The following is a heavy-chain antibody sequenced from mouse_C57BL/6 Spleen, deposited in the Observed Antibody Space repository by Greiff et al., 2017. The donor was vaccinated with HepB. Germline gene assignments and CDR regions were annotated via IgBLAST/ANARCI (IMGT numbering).Heavy chain of an antibody. D-gene: IGHD3-1*01. CDR2: IDPEDGET. V-gene: IGHV14-2*01. CDR1: GFNIKDYY. Sequence: EVQLQQSGAELVKPGASVKLSCTASGFNIKDYYMHWVKQRTEQGLEWIGRIDPEDGETKYAPNFQGKATITADTYSTPAYLPLSSLTSEDTAVYYCARCGGGAFDYWGQGTTLTVSS. CDR3: ARCGGGAFDY. J-gene: IGHJ2*01.